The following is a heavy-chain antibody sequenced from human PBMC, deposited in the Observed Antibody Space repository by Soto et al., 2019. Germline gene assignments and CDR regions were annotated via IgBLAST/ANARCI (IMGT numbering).Heavy chain of an antibody. CDR3: AKSKTPVLRFLEWQQGGYAFDI. Sequence: GGSLRLSCAASGFTFSSYSMNWVRQAPGKGLEWVSYISSSRSTIYYADSVKGRFTISRDNAKNSLYLQMNSLRDEDTAVYYCAKSKTPVLRFLEWQQGGYAFDIWGQGTMVTVSS. D-gene: IGHD3-3*01. CDR2: ISSSRSTI. V-gene: IGHV3-48*02. CDR1: GFTFSSYS. J-gene: IGHJ3*02.